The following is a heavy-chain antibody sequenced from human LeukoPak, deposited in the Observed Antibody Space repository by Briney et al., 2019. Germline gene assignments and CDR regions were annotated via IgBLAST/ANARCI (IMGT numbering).Heavy chain of an antibody. CDR1: GGSFSGHY. D-gene: IGHD1-26*01. V-gene: IGHV4-34*01. Sequence: SETLSLTCVVYGGSFSGHYWSWIRQPPGKGLEWIGEINHSGSVNYKPSLKSRVTVSADASKNQYSLKLNSVTAADTAVYYCAFTTGTYYLDFWGQGTLVTVSS. CDR2: INHSGSV. J-gene: IGHJ4*02. CDR3: AFTTGTYYLDF.